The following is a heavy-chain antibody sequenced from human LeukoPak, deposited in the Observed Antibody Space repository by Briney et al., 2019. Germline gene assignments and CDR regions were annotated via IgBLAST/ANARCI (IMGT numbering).Heavy chain of an antibody. CDR2: IRYDGSDK. D-gene: IGHD2-15*01. V-gene: IGHV3-30*02. J-gene: IGHJ6*03. CDR1: GFTFSRHG. Sequence: GGSLRLSCAASGFTFSRHGMHWVRQAPGKGLEWVAFIRYDGSDKYYADSVKGRFTISRDNSENTLYLQMNSLRPEDTAVYYCAKGFYYCSDGCPLYYYSMDVWGKGTTVIVSS. CDR3: AKGFYYCSDGCPLYYYSMDV.